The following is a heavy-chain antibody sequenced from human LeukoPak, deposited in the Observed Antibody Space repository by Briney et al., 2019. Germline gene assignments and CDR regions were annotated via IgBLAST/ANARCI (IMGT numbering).Heavy chain of an antibody. J-gene: IGHJ4*02. Sequence: GGSLRLSCAASGFTFSSYAMSWVRQAPGKGLEWVSAISGSGGSTYYADSVKGRFTISRDNSKNTLYLQMNSLRAEDTAVYYCASPVSPSSLYDFWSGTRLNYWGQGTLVTVSS. V-gene: IGHV3-23*01. D-gene: IGHD3-3*01. CDR2: ISGSGGST. CDR1: GFTFSSYA. CDR3: ASPVSPSSLYDFWSGTRLNY.